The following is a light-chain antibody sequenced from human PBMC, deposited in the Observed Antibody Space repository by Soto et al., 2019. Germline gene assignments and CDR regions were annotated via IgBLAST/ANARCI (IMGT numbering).Light chain of an antibody. CDR3: CSYAGSTTRVQ. CDR1: SSDVDTYKY. CDR2: EVS. Sequence: QSALTQPASVSGSPGQSITISCTGTSSDVDTYKYVSWYQQHPGKAPKLMIYEVSYRPSGVSDRFSGSKYGNTASLTISGLQAEDEADYYCCSYAGSTTRVQFGGGTKVTVL. J-gene: IGLJ2*01. V-gene: IGLV2-14*01.